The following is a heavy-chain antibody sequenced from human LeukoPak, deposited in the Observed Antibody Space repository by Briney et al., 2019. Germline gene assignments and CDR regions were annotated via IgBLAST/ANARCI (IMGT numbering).Heavy chain of an antibody. J-gene: IGHJ3*02. CDR2: ISSSSSYI. Sequence: PGGSLRLSCAASGFTFSSYSMSWVRQAPGKGLEWVSSISSSSSYIYYADSVKGRFTISRDNAKNSLYLQMNSLRAEDTAVYYCASHALEGAFDIWGQGTMVTVSS. V-gene: IGHV3-21*01. D-gene: IGHD5-24*01. CDR3: ASHALEGAFDI. CDR1: GFTFSSYS.